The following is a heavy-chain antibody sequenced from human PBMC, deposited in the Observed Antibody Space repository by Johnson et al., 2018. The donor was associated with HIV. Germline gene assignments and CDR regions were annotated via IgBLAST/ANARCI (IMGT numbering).Heavy chain of an antibody. CDR2: INWNGGRT. CDR3: VRVGLGYQNFHDPFDV. V-gene: IGHV3-20*04. Sequence: VQLVESGGGVVRPGGSLRLSCAVAGFRFDDYGMSWVRQAPGKGLEWISTINWNGGRTGYVDSLKGRFTISRDNAKNSLYLQMDSLRPEDTALYYCVRVGLGYQNFHDPFDVWGQGTVVTVSS. D-gene: IGHD3-16*02. CDR1: GFRFDDYG. J-gene: IGHJ3*01.